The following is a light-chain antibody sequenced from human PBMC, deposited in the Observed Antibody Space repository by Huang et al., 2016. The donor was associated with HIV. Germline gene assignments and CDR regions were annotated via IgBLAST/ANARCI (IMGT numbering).Light chain of an antibody. CDR3: QQHYSTPWT. J-gene: IGKJ1*01. V-gene: IGKV4-1*01. CDR1: QSLLYSANKKHV. CDR2: WAS. Sequence: DIVMTQSPDSLAVPLGERATISCVSSQSLLYSANKKHVPMNGLAWYQKKPGQPPKLLIFWASSRASGVPDRFSGSGSGTDFTLTISGLQAEDVAVYYCQQHYSTPWTFGQGTKVEIK.